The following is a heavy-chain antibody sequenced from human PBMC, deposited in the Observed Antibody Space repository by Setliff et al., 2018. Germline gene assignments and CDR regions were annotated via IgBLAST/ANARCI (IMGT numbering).Heavy chain of an antibody. CDR3: ARERAYYYGSGSYYYHPGRDV. V-gene: IGHV1-46*01. Sequence: ASVKVSCKASGYIFTSSYMHWVRQAPGQGLEWMGIINPSGGSTSSAQKFHGRVTMTRDTSTSTVYMKLSSLRSEDTAVYYCARERAYYYGSGSYYYHPGRDVWVQGTTVAVSS. CDR1: GYIFTSSY. D-gene: IGHD3-10*01. CDR2: INPSGGST. J-gene: IGHJ6*02.